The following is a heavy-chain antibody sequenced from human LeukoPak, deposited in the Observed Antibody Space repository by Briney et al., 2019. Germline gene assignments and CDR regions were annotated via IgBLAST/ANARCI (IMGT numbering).Heavy chain of an antibody. D-gene: IGHD3-9*01. Sequence: SETLSLTCIVSGSSISSYYWNWIRQPAGKGLEWIGRIYISGSTNYNPSLKSRVTMSVDTSKNQFSLKLSSVTAADTAVYYCARGALRYFDWLKKDYYYMDVWGKGTTVTISS. CDR2: IYISGST. J-gene: IGHJ6*03. CDR3: ARGALRYFDWLKKDYYYMDV. CDR1: GSSISSYY. V-gene: IGHV4-4*07.